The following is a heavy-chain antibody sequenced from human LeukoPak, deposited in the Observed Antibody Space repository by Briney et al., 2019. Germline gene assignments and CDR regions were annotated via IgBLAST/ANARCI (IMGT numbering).Heavy chain of an antibody. CDR2: ISYDGSNK. Sequence: SGGSLRLSCAASGITYSSYAMHWVRQAPGKGREGVAVISYDGSNKYYADSVKGRFTISRDNSKNTLYLQMNSLRAEDTAVYYCARVMGRYCSSTSCYVDYWGQGTLVTVSS. CDR1: GITYSSYA. V-gene: IGHV3-30*04. D-gene: IGHD2-2*01. CDR3: ARVMGRYCSSTSCYVDY. J-gene: IGHJ4*02.